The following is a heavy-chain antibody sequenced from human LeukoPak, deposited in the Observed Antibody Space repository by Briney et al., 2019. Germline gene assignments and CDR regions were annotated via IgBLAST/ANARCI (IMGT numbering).Heavy chain of an antibody. CDR1: GGSISSISYY. D-gene: IGHD6-13*01. Sequence: PSETLSLTCTVSGGSISSISYYWGWIRQSPGEGLEWIGSISYSGSPYCIPSLKSRVTISVDTSKNQSPLKLSSVTAADTAVYYCARHTPGYMDVWGQGTTVTVSS. V-gene: IGHV4-39*01. CDR3: ARHTPGYMDV. J-gene: IGHJ6*02. CDR2: ISYSGSP.